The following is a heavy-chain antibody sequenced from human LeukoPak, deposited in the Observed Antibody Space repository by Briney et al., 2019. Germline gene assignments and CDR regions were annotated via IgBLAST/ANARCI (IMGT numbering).Heavy chain of an antibody. J-gene: IGHJ4*02. V-gene: IGHV1-18*01. Sequence: GASVKVSCKASGYTFTSYGISWVRQAPGQGFEWMGWISAYNGNTNYAQKLQGRVTMTTDTSTSTAHMELRSLRSDDTAVYYCARGKDYITVFGVVIMYYFDYWGQGTLVTVSS. D-gene: IGHD3-3*01. CDR2: ISAYNGNT. CDR3: ARGKDYITVFGVVIMYYFDY. CDR1: GYTFTSYG.